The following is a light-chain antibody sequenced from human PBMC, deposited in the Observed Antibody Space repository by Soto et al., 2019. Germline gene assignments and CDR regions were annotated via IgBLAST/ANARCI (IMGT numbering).Light chain of an antibody. J-gene: IGKJ2*01. V-gene: IGKV3-20*01. CDR2: GAS. CDR1: QSVGSRF. Sequence: EIVLTQSPGTLSLSPGERATLSCRASQSVGSRFLAWYQQKPGQAPRLLMYGASSRATGIPDRFSGTGSGTDFTLTISRLEPEDFAVYYCQQYGSSPYTVGLGTKVDSK. CDR3: QQYGSSPYT.